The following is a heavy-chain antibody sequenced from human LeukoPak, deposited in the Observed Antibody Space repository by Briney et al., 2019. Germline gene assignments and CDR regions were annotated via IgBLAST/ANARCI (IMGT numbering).Heavy chain of an antibody. V-gene: IGHV3-21*01. J-gene: IGHJ6*04. D-gene: IGHD3-10*02. Sequence: TGGSLRLSCVGSGFSFSGNSMNWVRQAPGKGLEWVSGISRTSTYIYYADSVKGRFTISRDNAKNSLYLQMNSLRAEDTAVYYCAELGITMIGGVWGKGTTVTISS. CDR2: ISRTSTYI. CDR1: GFSFSGNS. CDR3: AELGITMIGGV.